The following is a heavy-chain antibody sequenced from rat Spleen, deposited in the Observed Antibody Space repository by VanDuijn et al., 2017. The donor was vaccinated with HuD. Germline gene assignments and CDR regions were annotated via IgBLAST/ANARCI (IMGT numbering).Heavy chain of an antibody. V-gene: IGHV5-25*01. D-gene: IGHD3-6*01. CDR1: GFTFSDYN. J-gene: IGHJ1*01. CDR2: ISTGGGNT. CDR3: ARGSLIGSYWYFDF. Sequence: EVQLVESGGGLVQPGRSMKLSCAASGFTFSDYNMAWVRQAPKKGLEWVASISTGGGNTYYRDSVKGRFTISRENAKNTLYLQIDSLRSEDTANYYCARGSLIGSYWYFDFWGPGTMVTVSS.